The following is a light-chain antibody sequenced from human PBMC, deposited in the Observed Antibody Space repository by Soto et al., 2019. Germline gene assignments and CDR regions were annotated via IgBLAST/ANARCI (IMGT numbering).Light chain of an antibody. CDR2: KAS. J-gene: IGKJ4*01. Sequence: DIQMTQSPSTLSGSVGDRVTITCRASQTISSWLAWYQQKPGKAPKLLIYKASTLKSGVPSRFSGSGSGTEFTLTISSLQPDDFATYFCQQANSFKLTFGGGTKVEIK. V-gene: IGKV1-5*03. CDR3: QQANSFKLT. CDR1: QTISSW.